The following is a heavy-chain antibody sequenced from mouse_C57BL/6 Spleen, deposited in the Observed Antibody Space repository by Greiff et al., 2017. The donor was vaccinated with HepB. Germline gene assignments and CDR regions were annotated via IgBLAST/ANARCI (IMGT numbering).Heavy chain of an antibody. Sequence: EVMLVESGGGLVKPGGSLKLSCAASGFTFSSYAMSWVRQTPEKRLEWVATISDGGSYTYYPDNVKGRFTISRDNAKNNLYLQMSHLKSEDTAMYYCARDGYDPYYYAMDYWGQGTSVTVSS. CDR2: ISDGGSYT. D-gene: IGHD2-2*01. V-gene: IGHV5-4*01. CDR1: GFTFSSYA. J-gene: IGHJ4*01. CDR3: ARDGYDPYYYAMDY.